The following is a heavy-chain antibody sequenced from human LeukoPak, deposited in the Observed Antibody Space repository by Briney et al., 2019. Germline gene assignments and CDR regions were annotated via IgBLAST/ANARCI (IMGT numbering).Heavy chain of an antibody. V-gene: IGHV3-7*01. D-gene: IGHD2-15*01. Sequence: GGSLRLSCAASGFTFSNYWMSWVREAPGERLEWVANIKYDGSEKYYVDSVKGRFTISRDNAKNSLYLQMNSLRAEDTAVYYCARDFILVGYWGQGTLVTVSS. J-gene: IGHJ4*02. CDR1: GFTFSNYW. CDR3: ARDFILVGY. CDR2: IKYDGSEK.